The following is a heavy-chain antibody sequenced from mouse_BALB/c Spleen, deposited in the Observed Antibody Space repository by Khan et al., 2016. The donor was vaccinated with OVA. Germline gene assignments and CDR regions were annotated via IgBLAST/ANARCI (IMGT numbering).Heavy chain of an antibody. V-gene: IGHV3-2*02. J-gene: IGHJ2*01. CDR3: ARVYGGYFDY. Sequence: QLEESGPGLVKPSQSLSLTCTVTGYSITSDYAWNWIRQFPGNKLEWMGYISYSGNTNYNPSLKSRISITRDTSKNQFFLQLNSVTTKDTATYYCARVYGGYFDYWGQGTTLTVSS. CDR1: GYSITSDYA. CDR2: ISYSGNT. D-gene: IGHD1-1*01.